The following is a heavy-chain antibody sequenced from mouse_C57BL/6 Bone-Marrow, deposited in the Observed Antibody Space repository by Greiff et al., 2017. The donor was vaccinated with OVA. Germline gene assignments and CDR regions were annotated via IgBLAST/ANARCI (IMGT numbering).Heavy chain of an antibody. J-gene: IGHJ2*01. CDR1: GYTFTSYW. Sequence: QVQLQQPGAELVMPGASVKLSCKASGYTFTSYWMHWVKQRPGHGLEWIGEIDPSDSYTNYNQKFKGKSTLTVDKSSSTAYMQLSSLTSEDSAVYYCARAPYVDDWGQGTTLTVSS. CDR3: ARAPYVDD. V-gene: IGHV1-69*01. CDR2: IDPSDSYT.